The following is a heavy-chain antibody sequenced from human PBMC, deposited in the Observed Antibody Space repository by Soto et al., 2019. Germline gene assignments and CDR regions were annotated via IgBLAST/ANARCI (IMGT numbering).Heavy chain of an antibody. CDR1: GYSFTSYW. V-gene: IGHV5-51*01. Sequence: GESLKISCKGSGYSFTSYWIGWVRQMPGKGLEWMGIIYPGDSDTRYSPSFQGQVTISADKSISTAYLQWSSLKASDTAMYYCARRAYGDYAYYYYGMGVWGRGTTVRVPS. J-gene: IGHJ6*02. CDR2: IYPGDSDT. D-gene: IGHD4-17*01. CDR3: ARRAYGDYAYYYYGMGV.